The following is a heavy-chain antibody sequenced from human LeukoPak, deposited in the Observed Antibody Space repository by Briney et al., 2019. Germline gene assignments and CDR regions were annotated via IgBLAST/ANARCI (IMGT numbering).Heavy chain of an antibody. J-gene: IGHJ6*04. Sequence: ASVKVSCKASGYTFTSYGISWVRQAPGQGLEWMGWTSAYNGNTNYAQKLQGRVTMTTDTSTSTAYMELRSLRSDDTAVYYCARVEIGYYGSGSYYKDPLLTVGVWGKGTTVTVSS. CDR1: GYTFTSYG. CDR2: TSAYNGNT. D-gene: IGHD3-10*01. V-gene: IGHV1-18*01. CDR3: ARVEIGYYGSGSYYKDPLLTVGV.